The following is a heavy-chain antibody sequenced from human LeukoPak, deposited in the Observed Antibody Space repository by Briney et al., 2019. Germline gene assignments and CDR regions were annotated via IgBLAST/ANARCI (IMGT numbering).Heavy chain of an antibody. D-gene: IGHD6-19*01. V-gene: IGHV1-18*04. CDR2: ISAYNGNT. J-gene: IGHJ4*02. CDR3: ARDAPWQWLVGPRNGPHHDGNDY. Sequence: ASVTVSCKASGYTFTSYGISWVRQAPGQGLEWMGWISAYNGNTNYAQKLQGRVTMTTDTSTSTAYMELRSLRSDDTAVYYCARDAPWQWLVGPRNGPHHDGNDYWGQGTLVTVSS. CDR1: GYTFTSYG.